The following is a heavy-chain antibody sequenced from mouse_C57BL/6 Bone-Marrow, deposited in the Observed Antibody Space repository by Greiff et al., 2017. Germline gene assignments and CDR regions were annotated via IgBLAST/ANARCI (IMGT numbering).Heavy chain of an antibody. J-gene: IGHJ2*01. Sequence: EVQLQQSGTVLARPGASVKMSCKTSGYTFTSYWMHWVKQRPGQGLEWIGAINPGNSDTSYNQKFKGQAKLTAVKSASTSYMELSSLTNENAAVYYCREATTVVAYYFDYWGQGTTLTVSS. V-gene: IGHV1-5*01. CDR1: GYTFTSYW. CDR3: REATTVVAYYFDY. D-gene: IGHD1-1*01. CDR2: INPGNSDT.